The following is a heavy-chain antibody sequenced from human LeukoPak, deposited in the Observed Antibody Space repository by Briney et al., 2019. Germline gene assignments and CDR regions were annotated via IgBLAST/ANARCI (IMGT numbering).Heavy chain of an antibody. CDR1: GFTFSSYA. J-gene: IGHJ6*02. Sequence: PGGSLRLSCAASGFTFSSYAMSWVRQAPGKGLEWVSAISGDGGGTFYADSVKGRFTISRGNSKNTLYLQMNSLRAEDTAVYYCAKDLGGKPYYYYGMDVWGQGTTVTVSS. V-gene: IGHV3-23*01. CDR3: AKDLGGKPYYYYGMDV. CDR2: ISGDGGGT.